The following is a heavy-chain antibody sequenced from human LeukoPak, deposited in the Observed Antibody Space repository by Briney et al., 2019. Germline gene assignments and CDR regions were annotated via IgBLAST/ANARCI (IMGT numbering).Heavy chain of an antibody. CDR1: GGSFSSYY. CDR3: ARVIAARSYYYYYMDV. CDR2: IYYTGST. D-gene: IGHD6-6*01. J-gene: IGHJ6*03. Sequence: SETLSLTCTVSGGSFSSYYWSWMRQPPGKGLEWIGYIYYTGSTNYNPSLKSRVTISVDTSKNQFSLKLSSVTAADTAVYYCARVIAARSYYYYYMDVWGKGTTVTVSS. V-gene: IGHV4-59*12.